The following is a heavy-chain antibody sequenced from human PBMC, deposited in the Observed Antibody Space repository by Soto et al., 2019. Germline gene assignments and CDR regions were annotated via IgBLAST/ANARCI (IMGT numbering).Heavy chain of an antibody. Sequence: EVQLVQSGAEVKKPGATVKISCKVSGFKFIDYYLYWVQQAPGKALEWMGRVDPEDGETVYSEKFQGRLTITADTSRDIPHMELSGLRSEDTAVYFCATTTAVIVAQGPMDVWGQGTTVIFSS. D-gene: IGHD2-21*01. V-gene: IGHV1-69-2*01. J-gene: IGHJ6*02. CDR2: VDPEDGET. CDR3: ATTTAVIVAQGPMDV. CDR1: GFKFIDYY.